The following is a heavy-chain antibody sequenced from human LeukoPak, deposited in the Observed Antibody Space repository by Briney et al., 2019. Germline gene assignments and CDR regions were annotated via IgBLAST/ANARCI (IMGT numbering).Heavy chain of an antibody. V-gene: IGHV3-7*03. D-gene: IGHD6-19*01. CDR2: IKQDGREK. J-gene: IGHJ4*02. CDR1: GFTFSSYW. Sequence: GGSLRLSCAGSGFTFSSYWMSWVRQAPGKGPEWVANIKQDGREKHYVDSVKGRFTISRDNSKYTLYLQMNSLRADDTAVYYCAKGGYSSGWRNYFDYWGQGTLVTVSS. CDR3: AKGGYSSGWRNYFDY.